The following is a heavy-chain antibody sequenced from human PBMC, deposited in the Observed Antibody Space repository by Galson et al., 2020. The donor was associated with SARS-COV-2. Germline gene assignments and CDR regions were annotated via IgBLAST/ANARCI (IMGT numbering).Heavy chain of an antibody. Sequence: SETLSLTCAVYGYSISSGFYWGWIRQSPGKGLEWIGIIYHSGSPYYNPSLKHRVSISVDTSNNQFSLKLTSVTAADTAVYYCARVGGSGSSYFEAFDIWGRGTKVAVSS. CDR3: ARVGGSGSSYFEAFDI. V-gene: IGHV4-38-2*01. CDR1: GYSISSGFY. CDR2: IYHSGSP. D-gene: IGHD3-10*01. J-gene: IGHJ3*02.